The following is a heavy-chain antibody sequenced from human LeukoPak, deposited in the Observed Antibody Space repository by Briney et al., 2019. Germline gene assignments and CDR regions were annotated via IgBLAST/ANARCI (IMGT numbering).Heavy chain of an antibody. CDR2: IWYDGSNK. CDR1: GFTFSSYG. J-gene: IGHJ4*02. D-gene: IGHD3-9*01. CDR3: ARDHRPYYDTLTGYYDY. V-gene: IGHV3-33*01. Sequence: GGSLRLSCAASGFTFSSYGMHWVRQAPGKGLEWVAVIWYDGSNKYYADSVKGRFTISRDNSKNTLYLQMNSLRAEDTAVYYCARDHRPYYDTLTGYYDYWGQGTLVTVSS.